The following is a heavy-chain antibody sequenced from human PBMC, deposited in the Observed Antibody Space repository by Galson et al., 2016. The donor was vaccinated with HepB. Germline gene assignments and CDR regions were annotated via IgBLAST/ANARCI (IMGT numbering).Heavy chain of an antibody. J-gene: IGHJ4*02. CDR3: ARAFGETAVLNLDH. D-gene: IGHD3-10*01. Sequence: SVKVSCTASGYSFTTYYMHWVRQAPGQGFEGMGIINPSDGTTTYAQTFQGRLTMTRDTSTTTVHMELSSLRSDDTAVYYCARAFGETAVLNLDHWGQGTQVIVSA. V-gene: IGHV1-46*01. CDR1: GYSFTTYY. CDR2: INPSDGTT.